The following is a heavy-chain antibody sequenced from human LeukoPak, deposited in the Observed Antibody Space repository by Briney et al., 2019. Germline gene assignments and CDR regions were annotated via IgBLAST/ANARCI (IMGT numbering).Heavy chain of an antibody. CDR1: GFTFSTYS. CDR3: AGEGHYGALDI. Sequence: GGSLRLSCAASGFTFSTYSMKWVRQAPGKGLEWVSYISTSRTWIQYADSVKGRFTISRDDAKSSLHLQMTSLRDEDTAVYFCAGEGHYGALDIWGQGTMVTVSS. V-gene: IGHV3-48*02. D-gene: IGHD3-10*01. J-gene: IGHJ3*02. CDR2: ISTSRTWI.